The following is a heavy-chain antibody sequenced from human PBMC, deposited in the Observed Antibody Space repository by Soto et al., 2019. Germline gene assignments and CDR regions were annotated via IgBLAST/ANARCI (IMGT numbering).Heavy chain of an antibody. Sequence: QVQLVQSGPEVKRPGSSVKISCKASGGTFSGSTITWVRQAPRQGLEWVGRIIPVLGTTDTAQKFQGRVTITEDQSTGTVYMELRSLTSEDTALYYCARGRGLDSGAFEAPWGQGTLVTVSS. CDR3: ARGRGLDSGAFEAP. D-gene: IGHD2-15*01. CDR2: IIPVLGTT. CDR1: GGTFSGST. J-gene: IGHJ5*02. V-gene: IGHV1-69*08.